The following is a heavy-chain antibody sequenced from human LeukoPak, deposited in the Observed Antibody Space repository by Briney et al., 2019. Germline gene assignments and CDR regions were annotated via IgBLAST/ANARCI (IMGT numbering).Heavy chain of an antibody. CDR3: ARAPENDSGSFDP. J-gene: IGHJ5*02. Sequence: PSETLSLTCAVYGGSFSGYYWSWIRQPPGKGLEWIGEINHSGSTNYNPSLKSRVTISVDTSKNQFSLKLSSVTAADTAVYYCARAPENDSGSFDPWGQGTLVTVSP. CDR2: INHSGST. CDR1: GGSFSGYY. V-gene: IGHV4-34*01. D-gene: IGHD6-19*01.